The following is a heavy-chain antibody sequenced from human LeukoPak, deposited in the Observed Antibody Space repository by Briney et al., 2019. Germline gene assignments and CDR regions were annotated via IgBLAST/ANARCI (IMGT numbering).Heavy chain of an antibody. CDR1: GGSISSGGYY. V-gene: IGHV4-31*03. Sequence: PSQTLSLTCTVSGGSISSGGYYWSWIRQHPGKGLEWIGYIYYSGSTYYNPSPKSRFTISVDTSKNQFSLKLSSVTAAATAVYYCARTGHGRDYYGMDVWGQGTPVTVSS. J-gene: IGHJ6*02. D-gene: IGHD1-26*01. CDR3: ARTGHGRDYYGMDV. CDR2: IYYSGST.